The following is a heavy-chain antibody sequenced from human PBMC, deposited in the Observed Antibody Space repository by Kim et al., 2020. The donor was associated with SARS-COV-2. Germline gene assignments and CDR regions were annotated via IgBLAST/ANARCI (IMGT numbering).Heavy chain of an antibody. D-gene: IGHD2-8*01. V-gene: IGHV3-49*03. CDR2: IRGKTYGEKT. CDR1: GFTFGDSA. J-gene: IGHJ6*02. Sequence: GGSLRLSCTTSGFTFGDSAMSWFRQAPGKGLAWVGFIRGKTYGEKTEYAASVKGRFTISRDDSKSIAFLQMNSLKIEDTAVYYCTKWWGMEVWGQGTTVTVSS. CDR3: TKWWGMEV.